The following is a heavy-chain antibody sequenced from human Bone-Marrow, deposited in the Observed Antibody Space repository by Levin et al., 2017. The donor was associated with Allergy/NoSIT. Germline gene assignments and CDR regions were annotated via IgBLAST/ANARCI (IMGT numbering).Heavy chain of an antibody. CDR1: GFTFSDHH. J-gene: IGHJ4*02. D-gene: IGHD1-26*01. CDR2: MNGDGSVT. Sequence: GGSLRLSCVASGFTFSDHHMLWVHQAPGKGLVWVARMNGDGSVTSYADSVKGRFTISRDNAKNTLYLQMNSLRAEDTALYYCARDNRGANDYWGQGTLVTVSS. CDR3: ARDNRGANDY. V-gene: IGHV3-74*01.